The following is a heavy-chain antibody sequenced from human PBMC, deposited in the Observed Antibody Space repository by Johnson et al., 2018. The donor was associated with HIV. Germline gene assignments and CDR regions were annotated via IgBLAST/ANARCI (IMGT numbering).Heavy chain of an antibody. Sequence: EVQLVESGGGWVQPGGSLRLSCAASGFSFSTSYMTWVRQAPGKGLEWVATINEDGTGKNHVDSVKGRFSISRDNTKNSLYLQMNSLRGDDTAIYYCQKHNFGNYVSRALDIWGQGTMVTVSS. D-gene: IGHD4-17*01. J-gene: IGHJ3*02. V-gene: IGHV3-7*02. CDR3: QKHNFGNYVSRALDI. CDR2: INEDGTGK. CDR1: GFSFSTSY.